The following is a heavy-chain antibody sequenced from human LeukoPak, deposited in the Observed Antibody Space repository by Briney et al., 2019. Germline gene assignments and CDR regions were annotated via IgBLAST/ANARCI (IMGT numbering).Heavy chain of an antibody. Sequence: GGSLRLSCAASGFTFSSYAMNWVRQAPGKGLEWVSSISSSSSYKYYADSVKGRFTISRDNAKNSLFLQMNSLRAEDTAVYYCAREDCSGDSCYAAFDIWGQGTIVTVSS. J-gene: IGHJ3*02. CDR2: ISSSSSYK. CDR1: GFTFSSYA. CDR3: AREDCSGDSCYAAFDI. V-gene: IGHV3-21*06. D-gene: IGHD2-15*01.